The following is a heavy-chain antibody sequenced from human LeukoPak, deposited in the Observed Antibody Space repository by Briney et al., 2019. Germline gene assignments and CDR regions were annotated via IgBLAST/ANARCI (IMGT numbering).Heavy chain of an antibody. CDR1: GYTFTGYY. D-gene: IGHD2-21*01. CDR3: ARASTPRVIASFDY. J-gene: IGHJ4*02. CDR2: INPNSGGT. Sequence: VSVKVSCKASGYTFTGYYMHWVRQAPGQGLEWMGWINPNSGGTNYAQKFQGRVTMTRDTSISTAYMELSRLGSDDTAVYYCARASTPRVIASFDYWGQGSLVTVSS. V-gene: IGHV1-2*02.